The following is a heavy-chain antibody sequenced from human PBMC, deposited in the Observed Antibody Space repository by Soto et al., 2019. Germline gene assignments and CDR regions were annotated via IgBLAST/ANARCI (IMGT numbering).Heavy chain of an antibody. D-gene: IGHD3-10*01. Sequence: SETLSLTCAVYGGSFSGYYWSWIRQPPGKGLEWIGEINHSGGTNYNPSLKSRVTISVDTSKNQFSLKLSSVTAADTAVYYCARAGSGSYYPSFDYWGQGTLVTVSS. CDR1: GGSFSGYY. CDR3: ARAGSGSYYPSFDY. J-gene: IGHJ4*02. CDR2: INHSGGT. V-gene: IGHV4-34*01.